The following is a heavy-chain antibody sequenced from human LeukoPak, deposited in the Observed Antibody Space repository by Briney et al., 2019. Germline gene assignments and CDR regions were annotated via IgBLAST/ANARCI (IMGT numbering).Heavy chain of an antibody. CDR3: ARSYYYDSSHTADY. J-gene: IGHJ4*02. V-gene: IGHV3-33*01. CDR2: IWYDGSNK. Sequence: GGSLRLSCAASGFTFSNYGMHWVRQAPGKGLGWVAYIWYDGSNKYYTDSVKGRFTISRDNSKNTLYLQMNSQRAEDTAVYYCARSYYYDSSHTADYWGQGTLVTVSS. CDR1: GFTFSNYG. D-gene: IGHD3-22*01.